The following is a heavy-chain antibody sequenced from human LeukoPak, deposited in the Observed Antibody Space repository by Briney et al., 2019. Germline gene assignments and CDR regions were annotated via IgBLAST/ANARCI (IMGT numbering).Heavy chain of an antibody. D-gene: IGHD3-22*01. V-gene: IGHV3-30*04. Sequence: GRSLRLSCAASGFTFSSYAMHWVRQAPGKGLEWVAVISYDGSNKYYADSVKDRFTISRDNSKNTLYLQMNCLRAEDTAVYYCARGLDSSGSWFDPWGQGTLVTVSS. J-gene: IGHJ5*02. CDR2: ISYDGSNK. CDR1: GFTFSSYA. CDR3: ARGLDSSGSWFDP.